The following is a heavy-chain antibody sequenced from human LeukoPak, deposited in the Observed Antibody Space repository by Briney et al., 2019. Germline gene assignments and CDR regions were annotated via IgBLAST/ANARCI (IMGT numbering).Heavy chain of an antibody. CDR3: ARDLGYSGYYYPHMDY. J-gene: IGHJ4*02. D-gene: IGHD3-22*01. V-gene: IGHV1-18*01. Sequence: ASVKVSCKASGYTFTSYGISWVRQAPGQGLEWMGWISAYNGNTNYAQKLQGRVTMTTDTSTSTAYMELRSLRSDDTAVYYCARDLGYSGYYYPHMDYWGQGTLVTVSS. CDR2: ISAYNGNT. CDR1: GYTFTSYG.